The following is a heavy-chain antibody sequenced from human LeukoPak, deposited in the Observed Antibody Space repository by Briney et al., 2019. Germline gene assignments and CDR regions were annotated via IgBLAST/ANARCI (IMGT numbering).Heavy chain of an antibody. Sequence: GASVKVSCKASGYTFTGYYMHWVRQAPGQGLEWMGWINPNSGGTNYAQKFQGRVTITRNTSISTAYMELSSLRSEDTAVYYCARIGERAGSGSWYFDYYYYMDVWGKGTTVTVSS. CDR3: ARIGERAGSGSWYFDYYYYMDV. J-gene: IGHJ6*03. V-gene: IGHV1-2*02. D-gene: IGHD6-13*01. CDR2: INPNSGGT. CDR1: GYTFTGYY.